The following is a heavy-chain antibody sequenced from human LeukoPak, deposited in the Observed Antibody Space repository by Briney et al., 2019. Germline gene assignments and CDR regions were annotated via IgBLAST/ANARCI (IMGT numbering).Heavy chain of an antibody. V-gene: IGHV4-31*03. CDR3: ARESRTMIVPYYGMDV. CDR1: GGSISSGGYY. Sequence: SETLSLTCTVSGGSISSGGYYWSWIRQHPGKGLEWIGYVYYSGSTYYNPSLKSRVTISVDTSKNRFSLKLSSVTAADTAVYYCARESRTMIVPYYGMDVWGQGTTVTVSS. CDR2: VYYSGST. J-gene: IGHJ6*02. D-gene: IGHD3-22*01.